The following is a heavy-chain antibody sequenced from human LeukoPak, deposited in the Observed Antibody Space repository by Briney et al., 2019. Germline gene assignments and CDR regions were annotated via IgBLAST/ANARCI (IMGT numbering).Heavy chain of an antibody. J-gene: IGHJ6*02. D-gene: IGHD6-19*01. CDR2: IWYDGSNK. CDR1: GFTFSSYG. V-gene: IGHV3-33*01. CDR3: ARDLVSIAVAAKGYYYYYGMDV. Sequence: GGSLRLSCAASGFTFSSYGMHWVRQAPGKGLEWVAVIWYDGSNKYYADSVKGRFTISRDNSKNTLYLQMNSLRAEDTAVYYCARDLVSIAVAAKGYYYYYGMDVWGQGTTVTVSS.